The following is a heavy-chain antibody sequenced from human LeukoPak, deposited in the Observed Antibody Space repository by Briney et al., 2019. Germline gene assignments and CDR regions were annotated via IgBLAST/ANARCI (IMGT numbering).Heavy chain of an antibody. J-gene: IGHJ4*02. CDR3: ARVPAEGYGSGSYNFLHYYFDY. CDR1: GGSFSGYY. CDR2: INHSGST. Sequence: SETLSLTCAVYGGSFSGYYWSWIRQPPGKGLEWIGEINHSGSTNYNPSLKSRVTISVDTSKNQFSLKLSSVTAADTAVYYCARVPAEGYGSGSYNFLHYYFDYWGQGTLVTVSS. V-gene: IGHV4-34*01. D-gene: IGHD3-10*01.